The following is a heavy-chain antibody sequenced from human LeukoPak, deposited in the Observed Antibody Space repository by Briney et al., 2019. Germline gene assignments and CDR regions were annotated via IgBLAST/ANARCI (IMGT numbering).Heavy chain of an antibody. CDR2: IRYDGSNK. CDR3: AKLVVVAAKPQADY. CDR1: GFTFSSYG. V-gene: IGHV3-30*02. D-gene: IGHD2-15*01. J-gene: IGHJ4*02. Sequence: HGGSLRLSCAASGFTFSSYGMHWVRQAPGKGLEWVAFIRYDGSNKYYADSVKGRFTISRDNSKNTLYLQMNSLRAEDTAVYYCAKLVVVAAKPQADYWGQGTLVTVSS.